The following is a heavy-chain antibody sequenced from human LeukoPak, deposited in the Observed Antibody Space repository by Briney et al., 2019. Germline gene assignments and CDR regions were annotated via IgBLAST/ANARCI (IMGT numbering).Heavy chain of an antibody. J-gene: IGHJ3*02. D-gene: IGHD3-22*01. CDR1: GGSFSGYY. CDR3: ARVGGITMIVVLITDAFDI. CDR2: INHSGST. V-gene: IGHV4-34*01. Sequence: SETLSLTCAVYGGSFSGYYWSWIRQPPGKGLEWIGEINHSGSTNYNPSLKSRVTISVDTSKNQFSLKLSSVTAADTAVYYCARVGGITMIVVLITDAFDIWGQGTMVTVSS.